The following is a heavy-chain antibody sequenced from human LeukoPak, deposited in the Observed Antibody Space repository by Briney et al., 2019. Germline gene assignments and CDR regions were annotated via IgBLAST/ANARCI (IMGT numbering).Heavy chain of an antibody. CDR1: GGSISSGSYY. Sequence: PSETLSLTCTVSGGSISSGSYYWSWIRQPAGTGLEWIGRIYTSGSTNYNPSLKSRVTISVDTSKNQFSLKLSSVTAADTAVYYCARERALGPDYYHYYYMDVWGKGTTVTISS. J-gene: IGHJ6*03. CDR2: IYTSGST. CDR3: ARERALGPDYYHYYYMDV. V-gene: IGHV4-61*02.